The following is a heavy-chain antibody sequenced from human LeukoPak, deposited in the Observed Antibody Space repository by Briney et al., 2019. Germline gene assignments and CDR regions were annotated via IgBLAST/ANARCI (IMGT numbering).Heavy chain of an antibody. Sequence: PGGSLRLSCAASGFTFDDYAMHWVRQAPGKGLEWVSGISWNSGSIGYADSVKGRFTISRDNSKNTLYLQMNSLRAEDTAVYYCAKDGYTSGWYPPDYWGQGTLVTVSS. CDR2: ISWNSGSI. J-gene: IGHJ4*02. D-gene: IGHD6-19*01. CDR1: GFTFDDYA. V-gene: IGHV3-9*01. CDR3: AKDGYTSGWYPPDY.